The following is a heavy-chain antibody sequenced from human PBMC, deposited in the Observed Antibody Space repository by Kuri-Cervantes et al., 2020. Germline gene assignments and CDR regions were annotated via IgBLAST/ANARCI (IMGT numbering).Heavy chain of an antibody. CDR1: GGSFSGYY. Sequence: GSRRLSCAVYGGSFSGYYWRWNRHPPGKGLEWTGEINHSGSTNYKPSLNSRVTISVDTSKNQFSLLLSSVTAADTAVYSGARRNCSCGRCYSSYFDYWGQGTLVTVYS. CDR2: INHSGST. V-gene: IGHV4-34*01. J-gene: IGHJ4*02. D-gene: IGHD2-15*01. CDR3: ARRNCSCGRCYSSYFDY.